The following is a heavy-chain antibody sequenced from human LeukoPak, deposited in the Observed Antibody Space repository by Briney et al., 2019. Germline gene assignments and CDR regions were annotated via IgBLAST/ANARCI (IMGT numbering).Heavy chain of an antibody. J-gene: IGHJ3*02. CDR3: ARERRNWGSWDAFDI. CDR1: GFTFSSYG. D-gene: IGHD7-27*01. CDR2: IWYDGSNK. Sequence: SGRSLRLSCAASGFTFSSYGMHWVRQAPGKGLEWVAVIWYDGSNKYYADSVKGRFTISRDNSKNTLYLQMNSLRAEDTAVYYCARERRNWGSWDAFDIWGQGTMVTVSS. V-gene: IGHV3-33*01.